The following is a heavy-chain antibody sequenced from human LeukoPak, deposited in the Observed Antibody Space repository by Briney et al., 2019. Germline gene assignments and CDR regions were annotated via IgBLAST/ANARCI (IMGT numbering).Heavy chain of an antibody. CDR2: IYTSGST. D-gene: IGHD2-15*01. Sequence: SETLSLTCTVSGGSISSGSYYWSWIRQPAGKGLEWIGRIYTSGSTNYNPSLKSRVTISVDTSKNQFSLKLSSVTAADTAVYYCASHTGVDDAFRAFDIWGQGTMVTVSS. J-gene: IGHJ3*02. CDR3: ASHTGVDDAFRAFDI. CDR1: GGSISSGSYY. V-gene: IGHV4-61*02.